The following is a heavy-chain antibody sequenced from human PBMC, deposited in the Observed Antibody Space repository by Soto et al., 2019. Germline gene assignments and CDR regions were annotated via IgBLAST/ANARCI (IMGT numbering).Heavy chain of an antibody. D-gene: IGHD2-21*01. CDR2: ITGNGVST. V-gene: IGHV3-23*01. Sequence: GGSLRLSCAVSGFTFSNYAMAWVRQAPGKGLEYVSSITGNGVSTYYAHSVKGRFTISRDNSKKTLYVQMNSLTAEDTAIYYCAKCGDSNTCIPKGFDPWGQGTLVTVSS. CDR1: GFTFSNYA. J-gene: IGHJ5*02. CDR3: AKCGDSNTCIPKGFDP.